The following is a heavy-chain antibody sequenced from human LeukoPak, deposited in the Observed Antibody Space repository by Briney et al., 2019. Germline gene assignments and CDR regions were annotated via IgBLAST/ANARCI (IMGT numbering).Heavy chain of an antibody. Sequence: ASVKVSFTASEYTFTVYYMHWVRQAPGQGLERMGWINPNSGGTNYSQKFQGWVTMTRDTAISTAYMELSRLRSDDTAVYYCARERWYYDSSGYIIGEYYYYCGMDVWGQGTTVTVSS. CDR3: ARERWYYDSSGYIIGEYYYYCGMDV. CDR1: EYTFTVYY. D-gene: IGHD3-22*01. CDR2: INPNSGGT. J-gene: IGHJ6*02. V-gene: IGHV1-2*04.